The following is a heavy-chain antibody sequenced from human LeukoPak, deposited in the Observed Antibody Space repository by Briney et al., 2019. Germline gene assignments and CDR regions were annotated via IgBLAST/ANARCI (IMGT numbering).Heavy chain of an antibody. CDR2: IDYSGST. CDR3: ARDRANWGSRDAFDI. V-gene: IGHV4-59*01. CDR1: GGSISTYY. J-gene: IGHJ3*02. D-gene: IGHD7-27*01. Sequence: SETLSLTCTVSGGSISTYYWTWIRQPPGKELEWIGYIDYSGSTNYNPSLKSRVTMSIDTSKNQFSLNLSSVTTADTAVYFCARDRANWGSRDAFDIWGRGTMVTVSS.